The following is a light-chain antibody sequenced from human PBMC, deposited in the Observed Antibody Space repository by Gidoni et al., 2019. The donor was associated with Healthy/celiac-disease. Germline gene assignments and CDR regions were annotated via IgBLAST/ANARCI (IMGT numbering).Light chain of an antibody. CDR2: EVS. CDR1: SSDVGGYNY. J-gene: IGLJ3*02. CDR3: SSYTSSSTLGV. V-gene: IGLV2-14*01. Sequence: SALTQPASVSGSPGQSITISCTGTSSDVGGYNYVSWYQQHPGKAPKLMIYEVSNRPSGVPDRFSGSKSGNTASLTISGLQAEDEADYYCSSYTSSSTLGVFGGGTKLTVL.